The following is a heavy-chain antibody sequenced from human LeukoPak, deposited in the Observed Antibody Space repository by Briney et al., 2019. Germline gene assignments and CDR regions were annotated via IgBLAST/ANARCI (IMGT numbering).Heavy chain of an antibody. CDR3: ASSTYSSGSDY. D-gene: IGHD6-19*01. CDR2: IYTSGST. V-gene: IGHV4-61*02. CDR1: GCSISSGSYY. Sequence: QVQLQESGPGLVKPSQTLSLTCTVSGCSISSGSYYWSWIRQPAGKGLEWIGRIYTSGSTNYNPSLKSRVTISVDTSKNQFSLKLSSVTAADTAVYYCASSTYSSGSDYWGQGTLVTVSS. J-gene: IGHJ4*02.